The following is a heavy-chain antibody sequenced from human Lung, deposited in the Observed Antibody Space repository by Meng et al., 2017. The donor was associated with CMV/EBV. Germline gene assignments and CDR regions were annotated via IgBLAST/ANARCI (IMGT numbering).Heavy chain of an antibody. CDR2: ISWDGGST. J-gene: IGHJ6*02. Sequence: ESXKISXAASGFTFDDHAMHWVRQAPGKGLEWISLISWDGGSTYYADSVKGRFTTSRDNSENSLYLQINSLRVEDTAVYYCAKATVSAAGFPHMDVWGQGTTVTVSS. CDR1: GFTFDDHA. CDR3: AKATVSAAGFPHMDV. V-gene: IGHV3-43D*03. D-gene: IGHD6-13*01.